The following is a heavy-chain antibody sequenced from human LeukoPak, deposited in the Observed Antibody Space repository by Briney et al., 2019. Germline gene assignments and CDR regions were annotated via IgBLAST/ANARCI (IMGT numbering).Heavy chain of an antibody. CDR3: ARGKVRGFLEWLLFDY. CDR2: IYHSGST. V-gene: IGHV4-4*02. Sequence: PSETLSLTCAVSGGSIKSNNWWSWVRQPPGKGLEWIGEIYHSGSTNYNPSLESRVTVSVDKSKNQFSLDLSSVTAADTAVYYCARGKVRGFLEWLLFDYWGQGTLVTVSS. J-gene: IGHJ4*02. D-gene: IGHD3-3*01. CDR1: GGSIKSNNW.